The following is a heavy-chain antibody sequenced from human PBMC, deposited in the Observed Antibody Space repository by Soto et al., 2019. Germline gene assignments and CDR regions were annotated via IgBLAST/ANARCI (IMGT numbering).Heavy chain of an antibody. Sequence: SETLSLTCIVSGGPITSYHWSWIRQFPGKGLEWIAYTSYTGNTNYNPALKSRVTTSVDSSKNQFSLKLTSVTAADTAVYYCASSINVVRGVLFAQHWGQGSLVTVSS. D-gene: IGHD3-10*02. CDR2: TSYTGNT. CDR3: ASSINVVRGVLFAQH. CDR1: GGPITSYH. V-gene: IGHV4-59*01. J-gene: IGHJ1*01.